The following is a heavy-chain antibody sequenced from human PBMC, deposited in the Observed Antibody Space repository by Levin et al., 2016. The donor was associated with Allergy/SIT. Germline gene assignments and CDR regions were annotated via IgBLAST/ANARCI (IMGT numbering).Heavy chain of an antibody. CDR2: IYDSGST. CDR3: ARLFSPYSRIDY. D-gene: IGHD4-11*01. V-gene: IGHV4-39*01. Sequence: RQAPGKGLEWIGSIYDSGSTYYNPSLKSRVTISVDTSKNQFSLKLSSVTAADTAVYYCARLFSPYSRIDYWGQGTLVTVSS. J-gene: IGHJ4*02.